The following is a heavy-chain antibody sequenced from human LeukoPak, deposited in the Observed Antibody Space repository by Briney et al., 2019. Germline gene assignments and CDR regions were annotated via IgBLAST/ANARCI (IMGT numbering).Heavy chain of an antibody. J-gene: IGHJ4*02. CDR3: ARDVGATTRGAFDY. CDR2: ISSSSSYI. Sequence: GGSLRLSCAASGFTFSSYSMNWVRQAPGKGLEWVSSISSSSSYIYYADSVKGRFTISRDNAKNSLYLQMNSLRAEDTAVYYCARDVGATTRGAFDYWGQGALVTVSS. CDR1: GFTFSSYS. D-gene: IGHD1-26*01. V-gene: IGHV3-21*01.